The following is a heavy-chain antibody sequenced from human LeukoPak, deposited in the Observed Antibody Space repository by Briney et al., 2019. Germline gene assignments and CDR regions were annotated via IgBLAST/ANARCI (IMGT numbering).Heavy chain of an antibody. CDR2: INHSGST. D-gene: IGHD2-2*01. J-gene: IGHJ6*04. V-gene: IGHV4-34*01. CDR3: ARGPVVPAAMAYGMDV. CDR1: GGSFSGYY. Sequence: SESLSLTCAVYGGSFSGYYWSWIRQPPGKGLEWVGEINHSGSTNYNAALKRRVTISLDTSKNQFSLKLSSVTAADTAVYYCARGPVVPAAMAYGMDVWGKGTTVTVSS.